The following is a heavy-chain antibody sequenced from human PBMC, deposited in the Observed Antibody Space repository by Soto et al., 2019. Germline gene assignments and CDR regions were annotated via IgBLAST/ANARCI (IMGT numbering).Heavy chain of an antibody. Sequence: EVQLLESGGDLVQPGGSLRLSCAASGFTFSSRAMSWVRQAPGKGLDWVSIISASGDNTYYADSVKGRFTISRDNSKNTLYVQVNSLRVEDTAVYYCEKLTYSVLLSGSHDSWGQGTMVTVSS. CDR3: EKLTYSVLLSGSHDS. J-gene: IGHJ4*02. D-gene: IGHD3-3*01. V-gene: IGHV3-23*01. CDR2: ISASGDNT. CDR1: GFTFSSRA.